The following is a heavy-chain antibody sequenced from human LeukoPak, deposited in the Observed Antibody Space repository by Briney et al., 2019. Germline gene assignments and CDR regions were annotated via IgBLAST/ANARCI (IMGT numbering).Heavy chain of an antibody. J-gene: IGHJ6*03. D-gene: IGHD3-22*01. Sequence: SVKVSCKASGGTYSSYAIGWVRRSPGQRREWMGGMIPIVGTANCAQKFEGRVTITTDDSTSTAYMELSSLRSEDTAVYYCAREAITYYYDSSGPYYMDVWGKGTTVTVSS. CDR3: AREAITYYYDSSGPYYMDV. CDR2: MIPIVGTA. CDR1: GGTYSSYA. V-gene: IGHV1-69*05.